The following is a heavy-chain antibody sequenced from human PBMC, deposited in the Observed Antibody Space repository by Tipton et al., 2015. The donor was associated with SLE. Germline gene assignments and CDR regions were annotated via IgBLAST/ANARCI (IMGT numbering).Heavy chain of an antibody. D-gene: IGHD6-19*01. CDR3: ARGGYSSGWYGDYFVY. J-gene: IGHJ4*02. V-gene: IGHV4-59*11. CDR1: GGSIRSRY. CDR2: IFNSGST. Sequence: TLSLTCTVSGGSIRSRYWSWMRQPPGKGLEWIGYIFNSGSTNYNPSLKSRVTISVDTSKNQFSLNLRSVTAADTAIYYCARGGYSSGWYGDYFVYCGQGTLVTVSS.